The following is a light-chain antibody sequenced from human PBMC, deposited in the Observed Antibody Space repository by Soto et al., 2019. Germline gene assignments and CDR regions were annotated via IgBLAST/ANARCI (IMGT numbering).Light chain of an antibody. CDR2: SND. J-gene: IGLJ3*02. CDR1: SSNIGSNT. Sequence: QSVLTQPPSASGTPGQRVTISCSGSSSNIGSNTVNWYRQLPGTAPKLLIWSNDRRPSGVPDRFSGSKSGTSASLAISGLQSEDEADYYCAAWDDSLNGWVFGGGTKLTVL. V-gene: IGLV1-44*01. CDR3: AAWDDSLNGWV.